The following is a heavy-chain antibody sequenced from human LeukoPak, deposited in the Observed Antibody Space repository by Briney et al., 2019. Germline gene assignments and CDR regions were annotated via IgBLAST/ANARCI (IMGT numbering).Heavy chain of an antibody. J-gene: IGHJ4*02. Sequence: KPSGTLSLTCAVSGGSISSSNWWSWVRQPPGKGLEWVGEIYHSGSTNYNPSLKSRVTISVDTSKNQFSLKLSSVTAADTAVYYCARDGLTEYYFDYWGQGTLVTVSS. D-gene: IGHD1-20*01. CDR1: GGSISSSNW. CDR3: ARDGLTEYYFDY. CDR2: IYHSGST. V-gene: IGHV4-4*02.